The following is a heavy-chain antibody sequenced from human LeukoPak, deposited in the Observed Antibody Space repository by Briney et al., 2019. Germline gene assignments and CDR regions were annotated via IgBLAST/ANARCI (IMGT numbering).Heavy chain of an antibody. Sequence: SETLSLACTVSGGSISSSSYYWGWIRQPPGKGLEWIGSIYYSGSTYYNPSLKSRVTISVDTSKNQFSLKLSSVTAADTAVYYCARFAGSGWSNKFDYWGQGTLATVSS. D-gene: IGHD6-19*01. CDR1: GGSISSSSYY. J-gene: IGHJ4*02. V-gene: IGHV4-39*07. CDR2: IYYSGST. CDR3: ARFAGSGWSNKFDY.